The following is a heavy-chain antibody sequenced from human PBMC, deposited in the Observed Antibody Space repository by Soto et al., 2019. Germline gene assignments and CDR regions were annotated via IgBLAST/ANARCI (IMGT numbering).Heavy chain of an antibody. CDR3: ARGPKYYYDSSGYYYIFHY. CDR2: INAADGNT. Sequence: QVQVVQSGAEVKKPGASVKVSCKTSGYAFTNYAIHWVHQAPGQSFEWMGWINAADGNTKYSQKVLGRVTITRDTSASTAYMELSSLRSEDTAVYYCARGPKYYYDSSGYYYIFHYWGQGTLVTVSS. J-gene: IGHJ4*02. V-gene: IGHV1-3*01. CDR1: GYAFTNYA. D-gene: IGHD3-22*01.